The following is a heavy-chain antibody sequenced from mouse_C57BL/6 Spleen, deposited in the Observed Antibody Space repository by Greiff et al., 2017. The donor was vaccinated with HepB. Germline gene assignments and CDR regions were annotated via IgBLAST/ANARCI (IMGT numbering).Heavy chain of an antibody. V-gene: IGHV1-15*01. CDR3: TNPPSAY. Sequence: VQLQQSGAELVRPGASVTLSCKASGYTFTDYEMHWVKQTPVHGLEWIGAIDPETGGTAYNQKFKGKAIPTADKSSSTAYMELRSLTSEDSAVYYCTNPPSAYWGQGTLVTVSA. CDR1: GYTFTDYE. CDR2: IDPETGGT. J-gene: IGHJ3*01.